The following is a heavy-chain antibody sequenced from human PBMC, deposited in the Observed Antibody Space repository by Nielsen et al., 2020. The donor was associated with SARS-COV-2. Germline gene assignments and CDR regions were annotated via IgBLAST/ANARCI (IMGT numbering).Heavy chain of an antibody. CDR3: ARDFLNYDFWSGYYTFYYYYYGMDV. V-gene: IGHV3-30*04. D-gene: IGHD3-3*01. CDR2: ISYDGSNK. J-gene: IGHJ6*02. Sequence: VRQAPGKGLEWVAVISYDGSNKYYADSVKGRFTISRDNAKNSLYLQMNSLRAEDTAVYYCARDFLNYDFWSGYYTFYYYYYGMDVWGQGTTVTVS.